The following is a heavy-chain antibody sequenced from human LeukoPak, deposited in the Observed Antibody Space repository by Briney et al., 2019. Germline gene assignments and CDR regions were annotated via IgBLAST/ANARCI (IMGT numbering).Heavy chain of an antibody. D-gene: IGHD3-16*01. CDR2: IRGSGDGI. CDR3: ATAYITTWFWGLEL. CDR1: GFTFSSYA. J-gene: IGHJ4*02. Sequence: GGSLRLSCAASGFTFSSYAMTWVRQAPGRGLEWVSSIRGSGDGIYYADSVKGRFALSRENSKSTMFLQMNSLRAEDTAIYFCATAYITTWFWGLELWGQGTLVTVPS. V-gene: IGHV3-23*01.